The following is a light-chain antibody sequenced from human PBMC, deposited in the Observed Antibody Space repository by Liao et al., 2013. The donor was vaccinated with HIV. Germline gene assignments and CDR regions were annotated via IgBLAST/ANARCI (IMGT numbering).Light chain of an antibody. J-gene: IGLJ2*01. CDR2: QDT. Sequence: SYELTQPPSVSVSPGQTASITCSGDKLGDQYACWYQQKPGQSPVLVIYQDTKRPSGIPERFSGSNSGNTATLTISATQPMDEADYYCQTWDSTTAIFGGGTKLTVL. CDR3: QTWDSTTAI. CDR1: KLGDQY. V-gene: IGLV3-1*01.